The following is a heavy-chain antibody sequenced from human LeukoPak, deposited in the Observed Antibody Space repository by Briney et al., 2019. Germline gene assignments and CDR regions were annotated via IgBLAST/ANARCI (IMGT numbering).Heavy chain of an antibody. J-gene: IGHJ3*02. D-gene: IGHD3-10*01. V-gene: IGHV1-45*02. CDR1: GYTFTYRY. Sequence: GASVKVSCKASGYTFTYRYLHWVRQAPGQALEWMGWITPFNGNTNYAQKFQDRVTITRDRSMSTAYMELSSLRSEDTAMYYCAILWWHKGAFDIWGQGTMVTVSS. CDR3: AILWWHKGAFDI. CDR2: ITPFNGNT.